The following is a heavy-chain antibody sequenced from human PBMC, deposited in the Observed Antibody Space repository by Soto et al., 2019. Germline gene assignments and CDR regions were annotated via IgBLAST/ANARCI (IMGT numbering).Heavy chain of an antibody. CDR3: ARSAILTADNWFDP. CDR1: GGSISSGGYS. D-gene: IGHD3-9*01. J-gene: IGHJ5*02. Sequence: SETLSLTCAVSGGSISSGGYSWSWIRQPPGKGLEWIGYIYHSGSTYYNPSLKSRVTISVDRSKNQFSLKLSSVTAAATAVYYCARSAILTADNWFDPWGQGTLLTVSS. CDR2: IYHSGST. V-gene: IGHV4-30-2*01.